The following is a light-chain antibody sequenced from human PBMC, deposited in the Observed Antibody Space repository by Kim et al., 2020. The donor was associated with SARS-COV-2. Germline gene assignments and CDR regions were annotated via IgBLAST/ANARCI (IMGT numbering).Light chain of an antibody. CDR1: NIGTYS. Sequence: PGKTATITCGGNNIGTYSVHWYQHKPGQAPVLVIYYDRDRPSGIPERFSGSHSGNTATLTISRVDAGDEADYYCQVWDSSIDHYVFGSGTKVTVL. V-gene: IGLV3-21*01. CDR3: QVWDSSIDHYV. CDR2: YDR. J-gene: IGLJ1*01.